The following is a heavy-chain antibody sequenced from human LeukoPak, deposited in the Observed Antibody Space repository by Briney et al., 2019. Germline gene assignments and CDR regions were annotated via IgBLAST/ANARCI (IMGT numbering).Heavy chain of an antibody. D-gene: IGHD1-26*01. J-gene: IGHJ5*02. CDR3: TREVRSAWASFDP. CDR2: IYYSGST. Sequence: PSETLSLTCTVSGGSISSSNYYWGWIRQPPGKGLEWIGSIYYSGSTYYNPSLKSRVTISVDTSKNQFSLKLSSVTAADTAVYYCTREVRSAWASFDPWGQGTLVIVSS. V-gene: IGHV4-39*02. CDR1: GGSISSSNYY.